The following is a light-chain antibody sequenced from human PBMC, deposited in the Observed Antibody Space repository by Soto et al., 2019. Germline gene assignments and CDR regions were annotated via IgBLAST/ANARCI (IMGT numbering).Light chain of an antibody. V-gene: IGKV3-20*01. CDR1: QSVNSNY. Sequence: EIVLTQSPGTLSLSPGERATLSFRASQSVNSNYLAWYQRKPGQAPRLLIYGASNRATDIPYRFSASGSGTDFNLTITRLESEDFAMYYCQQYDSTPPTCGQGTKVEVK. J-gene: IGKJ1*01. CDR2: GAS. CDR3: QQYDSTPPT.